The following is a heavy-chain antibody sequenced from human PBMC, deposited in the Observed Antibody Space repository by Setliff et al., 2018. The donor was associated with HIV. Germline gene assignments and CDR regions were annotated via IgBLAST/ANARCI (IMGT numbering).Heavy chain of an antibody. V-gene: IGHV4-34*01. CDR1: GGSFSGYI. Sequence: SETLSLTCAVYGGSFSGYIWSWIRQPPGKGLEWIGEINDSGSTNYNPSLKTRLIISRDTSKNQFSLRLSSATVADTAIYYCARGHLKFHHWGQGTLVTVSS. CDR3: ARGHLKFHH. J-gene: IGHJ1*01. CDR2: INDSGST.